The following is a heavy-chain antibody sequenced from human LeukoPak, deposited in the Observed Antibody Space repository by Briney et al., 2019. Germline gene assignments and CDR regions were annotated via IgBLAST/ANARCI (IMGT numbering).Heavy chain of an antibody. J-gene: IGHJ4*02. V-gene: IGHV3-64*01. CDR1: GFTFSSYA. D-gene: IGHD6-19*01. CDR3: ARLLAVAGFDY. Sequence: GGSLRLSCAASGFTFSSYAMHWVRQAPGKGLEYVSAISSNGGSTYYANSVKGRFTISRDSSKNTLYLQMGSLRAEDMAVYYCARLLAVAGFDYWGQGTLVTVSS. CDR2: ISSNGGST.